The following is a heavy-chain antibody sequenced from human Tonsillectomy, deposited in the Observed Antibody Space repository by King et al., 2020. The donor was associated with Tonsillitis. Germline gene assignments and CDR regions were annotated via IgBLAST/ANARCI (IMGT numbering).Heavy chain of an antibody. CDR2: IKEDGSEK. V-gene: IGHV3-7*02. J-gene: IGHJ4*02. CDR1: GFTFSAYW. CDR3: VVTSTF. Sequence: VQLVESGGGLVQPGGSLRLSCAASGFTFSAYWMSWVRQAPGKGLEWVANIKEDGSEKNYVDSVKGRFTISRDNAKNSVYLLMNSLRAEDTAVYYCVVTSTFWGQGTLVTVSS. D-gene: IGHD2/OR15-2a*01.